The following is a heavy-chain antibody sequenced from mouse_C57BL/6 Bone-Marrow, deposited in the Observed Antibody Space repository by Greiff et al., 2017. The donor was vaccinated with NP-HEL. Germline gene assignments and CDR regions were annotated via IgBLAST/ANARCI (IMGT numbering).Heavy chain of an antibody. CDR2: IRNKANNHAT. CDR3: TRRPIYYDYDDAMDY. V-gene: IGHV6-6*01. Sequence: EVKLMESGGGLVQPGGSMKLSCAASGFTFSDAWMDWVRQSPEKGLEWVAEIRNKANNHATYYAESVKGRFTISRDDSKSSVYLQMNSLRAEDTGIYYCTRRPIYYDYDDAMDYWGQGTSVTVSS. CDR1: GFTFSDAW. J-gene: IGHJ4*01. D-gene: IGHD2-4*01.